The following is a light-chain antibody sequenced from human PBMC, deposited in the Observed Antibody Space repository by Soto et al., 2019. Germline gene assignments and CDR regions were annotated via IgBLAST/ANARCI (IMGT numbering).Light chain of an antibody. CDR1: QSVSSNY. Sequence: EIELTQSPGILSLSPGERATLACRASQSVSSNYLDWYQQKPGQAPRLLIYGASSRATGIPDRFSGSGSGTEFTLTISRLEPEDFAVYYCHQYGISPFGGGTKVDI. J-gene: IGKJ4*01. CDR2: GAS. CDR3: HQYGISP. V-gene: IGKV3-20*01.